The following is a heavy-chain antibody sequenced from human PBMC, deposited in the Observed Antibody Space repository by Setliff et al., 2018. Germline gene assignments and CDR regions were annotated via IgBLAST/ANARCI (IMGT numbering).Heavy chain of an antibody. D-gene: IGHD3-10*01. Sequence: SETLSLTCAVYGGSFSGYYWSWIRQPPGKGLEWIGEISHSGSTNYNPSLKSRVTISVDTSKNQFSLKLSSVTAADTAVYYCARARFTDYWGQGTLVTVSS. CDR3: ARARFTDY. CDR2: ISHSGST. J-gene: IGHJ4*02. CDR1: GGSFSGYY. V-gene: IGHV4-34*01.